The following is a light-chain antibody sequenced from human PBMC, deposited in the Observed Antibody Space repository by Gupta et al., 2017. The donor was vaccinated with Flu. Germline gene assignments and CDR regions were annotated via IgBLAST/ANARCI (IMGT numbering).Light chain of an antibody. J-gene: IGKJ3*01. CDR1: QSLVNTNGHNY. CDR2: LAS. V-gene: IGKV2-28*01. CDR3: MQALETPFT. Sequence: DIVMTQSPLSLPVTPGEAASISCRSSQSLVNTNGHNYLNWYLQKPGQSPQLIIYLASTRTSGVPARFDASGSGTDFTLKINTVEAEDVGVYYCMQALETPFTFGPGTKVEIK.